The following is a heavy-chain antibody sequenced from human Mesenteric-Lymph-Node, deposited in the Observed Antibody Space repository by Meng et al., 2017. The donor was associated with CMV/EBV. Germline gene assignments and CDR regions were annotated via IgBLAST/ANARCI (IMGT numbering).Heavy chain of an antibody. CDR2: IKFDGTSK. V-gene: IGHV3-74*03. CDR3: GRAANVTPSRGHWFDP. J-gene: IGHJ5*02. CDR1: GFNLTNCW. Sequence: SGFNLTNCWMHWISHGSGESLGWVSRIKFDGTSKTYAAFVRGRFPISRDNARNTPFLNMDDVKAEDTAVYYCGRAANVTPSRGHWFDPWGQGTLVTVSS. D-gene: IGHD2-15*01.